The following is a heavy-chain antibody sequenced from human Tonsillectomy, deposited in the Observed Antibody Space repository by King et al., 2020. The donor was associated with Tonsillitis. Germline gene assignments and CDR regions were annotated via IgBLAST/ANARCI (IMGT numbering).Heavy chain of an antibody. D-gene: IGHD4-11*01. CDR1: GGSISSNY. V-gene: IGHV4-59*01. J-gene: IGHJ6*03. CDR3: ARESRDYTNYGQYYYYMDV. CDR2: IYYSGAI. Sequence: QLQESGPGLVKPSETLSLTCTVSGGSISSNYWNLVRQPPGKGLEWIGYIYYSGAINYNPSLESRVTISLDTSKNQFSLNLTSVTAADTAVYYCARESRDYTNYGQYYYYMDVWGKGTTVTVSS.